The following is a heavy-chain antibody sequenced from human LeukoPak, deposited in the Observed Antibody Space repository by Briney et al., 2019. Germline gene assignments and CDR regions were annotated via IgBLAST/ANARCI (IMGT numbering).Heavy chain of an antibody. CDR2: INPNSGGT. CDR3: ARGHAHNYYGSSGYYSWFDP. CDR1: GYTFTGYH. J-gene: IGHJ5*02. D-gene: IGHD3-22*01. Sequence: ASVKVSCKASGYTFTGYHMHWVRQAPGQGLEWMGRINPNSGGTNYAQKFQGRVTMTRDTSISTAYMELSRLRSDDTAVYYCARGHAHNYYGSSGYYSWFDPWGQGTLVTVSS. V-gene: IGHV1-2*06.